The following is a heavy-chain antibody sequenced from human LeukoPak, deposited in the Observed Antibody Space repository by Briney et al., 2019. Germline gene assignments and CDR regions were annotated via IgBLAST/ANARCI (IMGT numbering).Heavy chain of an antibody. V-gene: IGHV4-34*01. J-gene: IGHJ4*02. CDR3: ARGWRYFDWLLCGLDY. CDR2: INHSGST. CDR1: GGSFSGYY. Sequence: SETLSLTCAVYGGSFSGYYWSWIRQPPGKGLEWIGEINHSGSTNYNPSLKSRVTISVDTSKNQFSLELSSVTAADTAVYYCARGWRYFDWLLCGLDYWGQGTLVTVSS. D-gene: IGHD3-9*01.